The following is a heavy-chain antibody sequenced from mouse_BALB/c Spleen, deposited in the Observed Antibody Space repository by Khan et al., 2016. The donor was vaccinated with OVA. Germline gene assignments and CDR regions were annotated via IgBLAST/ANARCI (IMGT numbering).Heavy chain of an antibody. V-gene: IGHV1S29*02. Sequence: VPLQQSGPELVKPGASVKISCKASGYTFTDYNMDWVKQSHGRSLEGVGYIYPNNGGNGYNQKFKTKSTLTVDKSSSTAYMELRSLTSEDSAVYYCARSGYGSFAYWGQGTLVTVSA. CDR2: IYPNNGGN. D-gene: IGHD1-2*01. J-gene: IGHJ3*01. CDR1: GYTFTDYN. CDR3: ARSGYGSFAY.